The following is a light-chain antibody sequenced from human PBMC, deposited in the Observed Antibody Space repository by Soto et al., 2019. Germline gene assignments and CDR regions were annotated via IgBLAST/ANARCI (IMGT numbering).Light chain of an antibody. CDR1: GSD. J-gene: IGLJ3*02. CDR3: ASYRSTSTLGV. CDR2: DVS. V-gene: IGLV2-14*03. Sequence: QSALTQPASVSGSPGKSITISYTGAGSDVSWYQHHPGKAPKLIIFDVSNRPSGISDRFSGSKSGNTASLTISGLRAEDEAGYYCASYRSTSTLGVFGGGTKLTV.